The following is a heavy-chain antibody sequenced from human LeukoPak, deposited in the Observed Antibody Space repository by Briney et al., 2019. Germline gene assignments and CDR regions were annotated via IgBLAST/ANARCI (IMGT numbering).Heavy chain of an antibody. CDR2: AYISGSP. CDR3: ARVYGDYDNWFDP. D-gene: IGHD4-17*01. Sequence: PSETLSLTCTVPGGSISSGSYYWSWIRQPAGTGLEWIGRAYISGSPNYNPSLKSRVTISVDTSKNQFSLKLNSVTAADTAVYYCARVYGDYDNWFDPWGQGTLVTVSS. V-gene: IGHV4-61*02. J-gene: IGHJ5*02. CDR1: GGSISSGSYY.